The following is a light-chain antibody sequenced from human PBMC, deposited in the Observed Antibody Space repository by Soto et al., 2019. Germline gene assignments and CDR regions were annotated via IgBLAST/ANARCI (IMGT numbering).Light chain of an antibody. J-gene: IGLJ2*01. V-gene: IGLV2-8*01. Sequence: QSVLTQPPSASGSPGQSVTISCTGTSSDVGSYDFVSWYQQHPGKAPKLIIYEVSKRPSGVPDRFSGSKSGNTASLTVSGLQAEDEADYYCSSYAGSNIFYVLFGGGTKLTVL. CDR3: SSYAGSNIFYVL. CDR1: SSDVGSYDF. CDR2: EVS.